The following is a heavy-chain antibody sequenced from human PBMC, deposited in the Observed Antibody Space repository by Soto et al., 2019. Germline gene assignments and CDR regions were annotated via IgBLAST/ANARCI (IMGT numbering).Heavy chain of an antibody. CDR2: INAGDGNT. CDR3: TRDYYDSSGDYPKFDY. V-gene: IGHV1-3*05. CDR1: GYTFTYYT. J-gene: IGHJ4*02. Sequence: QVQLVQSGAEEKKPGASVTVSCKASGYTFTYYTVHWVRQAPGQRLEWMGWINAGDGNTKYSPNFQGRVTITTDTSASTVYRELSSLRSEDTAVYFCTRDYYDSSGDYPKFDYWGQGTLVTVSS. D-gene: IGHD3-22*01.